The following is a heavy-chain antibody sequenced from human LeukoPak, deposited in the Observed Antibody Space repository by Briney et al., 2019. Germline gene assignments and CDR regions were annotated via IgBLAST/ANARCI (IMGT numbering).Heavy chain of an antibody. V-gene: IGHV4-4*02. CDR1: GGSISSSNW. CDR3: ARMVGRGARRYSYFYMDV. J-gene: IGHJ6*03. D-gene: IGHD1-26*01. CDR2: IYHSGST. Sequence: SGTLSLTCAVSGGSISSSNWWSWVRQPPGKGLEWIGEIYHSGSTNYNPSLKSRVTISVDTSKNQFSLKLSSVTAADTAVYYCARMVGRGARRYSYFYMDVWGKGTTVTISS.